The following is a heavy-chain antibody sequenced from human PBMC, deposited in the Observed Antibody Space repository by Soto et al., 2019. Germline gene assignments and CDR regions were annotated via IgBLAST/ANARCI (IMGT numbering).Heavy chain of an antibody. Sequence: QVQLVESGGGVVQPGRSLRLSCAASGFTFSSYGMHWVRQAPGKGLEWVAVISYDGSNKYYADSVKGRFTISRDNSKNTLYLQMNSLRAEDTAVYYCAKEPLATYSRSRPDFDYWGQGTLVTVSS. CDR3: AKEPLATYSRSRPDFDY. J-gene: IGHJ4*02. CDR1: GFTFSSYG. CDR2: ISYDGSNK. D-gene: IGHD6-13*01. V-gene: IGHV3-30*18.